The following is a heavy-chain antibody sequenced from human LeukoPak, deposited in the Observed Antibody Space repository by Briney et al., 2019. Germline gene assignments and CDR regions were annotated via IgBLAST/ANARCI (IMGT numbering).Heavy chain of an antibody. Sequence: GGSLRLSCAASGFTFDDYGMSWVRQAPGKGLEWVSGINWNGGSTGYAESVRGRFAIPRDNAKSSLFLQMNSLRAEDTALYYCARGRGYSYGTGDYYYYMDVWGKGTTVTVSS. D-gene: IGHD5-18*01. CDR2: INWNGGST. CDR1: GFTFDDYG. V-gene: IGHV3-20*04. J-gene: IGHJ6*03. CDR3: ARGRGYSYGTGDYYYYMDV.